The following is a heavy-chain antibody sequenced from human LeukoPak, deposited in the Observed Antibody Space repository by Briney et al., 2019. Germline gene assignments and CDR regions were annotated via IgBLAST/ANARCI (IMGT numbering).Heavy chain of an antibody. D-gene: IGHD2-21*02. CDR1: GDSVSSTSYY. J-gene: IGHJ4*02. Sequence: SETLSLTCSVSGDSVSSTSYYWGWIRQPPGKGLEWIASNLYSVKSYYNPSFNSRVTISVDTSNNRLSLRLTSVNAADTAVYYCAAEAYCGGDCYDAYWGQGTLVTVSS. V-gene: IGHV4-39*02. CDR2: NLYSVKS. CDR3: AAEAYCGGDCYDAY.